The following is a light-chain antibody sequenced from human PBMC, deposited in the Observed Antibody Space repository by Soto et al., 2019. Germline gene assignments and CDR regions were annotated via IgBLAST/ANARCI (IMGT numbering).Light chain of an antibody. CDR3: QVWDSSSDHYV. CDR1: NIGSKS. Sequence: SYELTQPPSVSVAPGKTARITCGGNNIGSKSVHWYQQKPGQAPVLVIYYDSDRPSGIPERFSGSTSGNTATLTISRVEAEDEADYYCQVWDSSSDHYVFGTGTKLTFL. V-gene: IGLV3-21*04. J-gene: IGLJ1*01. CDR2: YDS.